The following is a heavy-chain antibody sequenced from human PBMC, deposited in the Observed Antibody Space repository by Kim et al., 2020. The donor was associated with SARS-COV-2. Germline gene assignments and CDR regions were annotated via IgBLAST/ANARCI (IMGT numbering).Heavy chain of an antibody. D-gene: IGHD3-10*01. CDR1: GFSFSDYG. Sequence: GGSLRLSCEASGFSFSDYGMNWVRQAPGKGLEWLSSISGSATSTYQRDSVKGRFTISRDNSKNTLYLQMNSLRLEDTAVYYCAKGYYGSGSLYMIGMDVWGQGTAVTLSS. CDR3: AKGYYGSGSLYMIGMDV. V-gene: IGHV3-23*01. J-gene: IGHJ6*01. CDR2: ISGSATST.